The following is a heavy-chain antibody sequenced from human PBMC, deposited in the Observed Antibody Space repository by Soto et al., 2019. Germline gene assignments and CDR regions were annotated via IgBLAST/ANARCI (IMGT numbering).Heavy chain of an antibody. CDR2: IYYSGST. CDR3: ARVLLWFGELSHFDL. Sequence: QVQLQESGPGLVKPSQTLSLTCTVSGGSISSGDYYWSWIRQPPGKGLEWIGYIYYSGSTYYNPSLKSRVTISVDTSKNQFSLKLSSVTAADTAVYYCARVLLWFGELSHFDLWGRGTLVTVSS. J-gene: IGHJ2*01. CDR1: GGSISSGDYY. V-gene: IGHV4-30-4*01. D-gene: IGHD3-10*01.